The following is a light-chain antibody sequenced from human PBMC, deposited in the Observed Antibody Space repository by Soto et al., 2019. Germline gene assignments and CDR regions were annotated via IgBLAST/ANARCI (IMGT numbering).Light chain of an antibody. CDR2: AAS. Sequence: DIQLTQSPSFLSASVGDRDTITCRASQGISSYLAWYQQKPGTAPQLLIYAASTLQSGVPSRFSGSGSGTEFTLTISRLQPEDFATYYCQQLHSNPYTFGQGTKVDIK. V-gene: IGKV1-9*01. J-gene: IGKJ2*01. CDR1: QGISSY. CDR3: QQLHSNPYT.